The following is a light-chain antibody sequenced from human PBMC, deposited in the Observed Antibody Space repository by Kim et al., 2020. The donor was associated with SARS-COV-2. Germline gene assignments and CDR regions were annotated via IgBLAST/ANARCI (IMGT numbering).Light chain of an antibody. Sequence: APGKTARITCGGNNIGSKSVHWYQQKPGQAPVLVIHYDRDRPSGIPERFSGSSSGNTATLTISRVEAGDEADYYCQVWDSSSDHRVFGGGTQLTVL. CDR3: QVWDSSSDHRV. CDR1: NIGSKS. V-gene: IGLV3-21*04. CDR2: YDR. J-gene: IGLJ3*02.